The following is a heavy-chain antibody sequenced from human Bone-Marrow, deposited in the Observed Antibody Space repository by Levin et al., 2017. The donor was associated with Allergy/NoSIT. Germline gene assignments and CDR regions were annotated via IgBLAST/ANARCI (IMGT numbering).Heavy chain of an antibody. D-gene: IGHD3-10*01. V-gene: IGHV3-53*01. CDR3: ARDYFGSGASWVALDI. Sequence: SCAASGFAVSATYMNWVRQTPMKGLEWVSLIDSAGTTQYADSVKGRFTLSRDSSENIVYLQMNSLTADDTAIYYCARDYFGSGASWVALDIWGRGTMVTVSS. CDR1: GFAVSATY. J-gene: IGHJ3*02. CDR2: IDSAGTT.